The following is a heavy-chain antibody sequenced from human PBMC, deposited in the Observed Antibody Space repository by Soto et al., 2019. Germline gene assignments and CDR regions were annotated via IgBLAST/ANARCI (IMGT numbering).Heavy chain of an antibody. CDR2: ISYDGSEK. CDR3: ASRYMEYCFSSACSEPYDY. J-gene: IGHJ4*02. Sequence: GRPMRLFCAASGFSFGTYGMHWIRQAPGKGLEWVAVISYDGSEKYYADSVKGRFTISRDNAKNSLYLHMNSLRAEDTAVYYCASRYMEYCFSSACSEPYDYWGQGALVTVSP. CDR1: GFSFGTYG. V-gene: IGHV3-30*03. D-gene: IGHD2-2*01.